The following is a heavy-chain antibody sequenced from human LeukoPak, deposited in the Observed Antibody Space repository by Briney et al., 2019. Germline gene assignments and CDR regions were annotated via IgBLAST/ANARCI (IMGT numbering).Heavy chain of an antibody. V-gene: IGHV3-30*02. CDR3: AKDASNVVAATAVDS. CDR2: LRYGGTNK. CDR1: GFTFSSYS. J-gene: IGHJ4*02. D-gene: IGHD2-15*01. Sequence: GGSLRLSCAASGFTFSSYSMHWVRQVPAKGLQEGAFLRYGGTNKDYADSLKGRFTISRDNSKNTVDLEMNSLRAEDTAVYYCAKDASNVVAATAVDSWGQGILVTVSS.